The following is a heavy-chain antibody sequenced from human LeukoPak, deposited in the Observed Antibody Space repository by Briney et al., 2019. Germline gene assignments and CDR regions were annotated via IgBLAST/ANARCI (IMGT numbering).Heavy chain of an antibody. CDR3: AGGQVTYPWYFDY. CDR1: GFIFSNYW. CDR2: IKQDGSEK. Sequence: PGGSLRLSCAASGFIFSNYWMSWVRQAPGKGLEWVADIKQDGSEKYYVDSVKGRFTISRDNAKDSLYLQMNSLRAEDTAVYYCAGGQVTYPWYFDYWGQGTLVTVSS. J-gene: IGHJ4*02. D-gene: IGHD4-23*01. V-gene: IGHV3-7*01.